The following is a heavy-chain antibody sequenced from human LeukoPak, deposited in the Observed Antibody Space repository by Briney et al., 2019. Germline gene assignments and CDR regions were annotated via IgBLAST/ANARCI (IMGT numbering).Heavy chain of an antibody. D-gene: IGHD6-19*01. CDR1: GGSFSGYY. V-gene: IGHV4-34*01. CDR2: INHSGST. J-gene: IGHJ4*02. CDR3: ARDRIAVDPQLTLPQFDY. Sequence: PSETLSLTCAVYGGSFSGYYWGWIRQPPGKGLEWIGEINHSGSTNYNPSLKSRVTISVDTSKNQFSLKLSSVTAADTAVYYCARDRIAVDPQLTLPQFDYWGQGTLVTVSS.